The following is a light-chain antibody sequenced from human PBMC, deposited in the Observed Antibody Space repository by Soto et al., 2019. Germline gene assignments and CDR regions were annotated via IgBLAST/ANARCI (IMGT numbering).Light chain of an antibody. CDR2: AAS. Sequence: EIVLTQSPGTLSLSPGERATLSCRASQSFSSPFLAWYQQRPGQAPRLLIYAASSRATGIPDRFSGSASGTDFTLTISRLEPEDFAMYYCQQYAISHRTFGQGTKVEI. CDR1: QSFSSPF. V-gene: IGKV3-20*01. J-gene: IGKJ1*01. CDR3: QQYAISHRT.